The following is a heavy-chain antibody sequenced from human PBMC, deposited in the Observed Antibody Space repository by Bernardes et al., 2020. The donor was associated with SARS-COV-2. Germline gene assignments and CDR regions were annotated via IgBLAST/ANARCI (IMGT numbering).Heavy chain of an antibody. D-gene: IGHD5-18*01. CDR2: MNPNSCNS. V-gene: IGHV1-8*01. Sequence: ASVKVSCKSSVYILTSHDINWVRQATGQGLEWMGRMNPNSCNSGYAQKFQGRATLTRNTSISTAHMELSSLRSEDPAVYCRAGYSYGSGFDYWGQGTLVTVSS. CDR1: VYILTSHD. J-gene: IGHJ4*02. CDR3: AGYSYGSGFDY.